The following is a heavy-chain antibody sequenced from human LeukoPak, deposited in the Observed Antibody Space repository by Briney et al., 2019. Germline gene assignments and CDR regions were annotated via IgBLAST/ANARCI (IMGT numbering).Heavy chain of an antibody. D-gene: IGHD3-3*01. CDR2: ISSSSSTI. Sequence: PGGSLRLSCAASGFTFSSYSMNWVRQAPGKGLEWVSYISSSSSTIYYADSVKGRFTISRDNAKNSLYLQMNSLRAEDTAVYYCARSLPYITIFGVVIPNWFDPWGQGTLVTVCS. CDR3: ARSLPYITIFGVVIPNWFDP. CDR1: GFTFSSYS. V-gene: IGHV3-48*01. J-gene: IGHJ5*02.